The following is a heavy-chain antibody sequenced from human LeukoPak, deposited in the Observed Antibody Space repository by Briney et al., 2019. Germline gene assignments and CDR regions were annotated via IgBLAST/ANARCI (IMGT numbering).Heavy chain of an antibody. CDR3: ARFGYSTKWDGFDI. V-gene: IGHV1-69*06. J-gene: IGHJ3*02. Sequence: GASVKVSCKASGGTFSSYAISWVRQAPGQGLEWMGGIIPIFGTANYAQKFQGRVTITADKSTSTAYMELSSLKASDTAMYYCARFGYSTKWDGFDIWGQGTMVTVSS. CDR1: GGTFSSYA. D-gene: IGHD6-13*01. CDR2: IIPIFGTA.